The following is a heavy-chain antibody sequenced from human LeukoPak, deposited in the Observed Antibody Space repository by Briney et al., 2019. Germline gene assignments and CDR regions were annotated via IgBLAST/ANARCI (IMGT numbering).Heavy chain of an antibody. CDR1: GFTFSSYL. V-gene: IGHV3-7*01. J-gene: IGHJ4*02. D-gene: IGHD7-27*01. CDR2: IKQDGSVK. Sequence: QSGGSLRLSCAASGFTFSSYLLSWVRPAPGKGLEWVANIKQDGSVKYYVDSVKGRFTISRDNAKNSLYLQGNSLRAEDTAVYYCARWGSWYWGQGTLVTVSS. CDR3: ARWGSWY.